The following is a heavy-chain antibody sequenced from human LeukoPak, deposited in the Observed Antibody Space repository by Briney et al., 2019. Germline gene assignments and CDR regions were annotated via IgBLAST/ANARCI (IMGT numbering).Heavy chain of an antibody. J-gene: IGHJ4*02. V-gene: IGHV3-23*01. CDR1: GFTFSSYA. Sequence: GGSLRLSCAASGFTFSSYAMSWVRQAPGKRLEWVSAISGSGGSTYYADSVKGRFTISRDNAKNSLYLQMNSLRDEDTAVYYCARAILPDGSGSCYFDYWGQGTLVTVSS. D-gene: IGHD3-10*01. CDR3: ARAILPDGSGSCYFDY. CDR2: ISGSGGST.